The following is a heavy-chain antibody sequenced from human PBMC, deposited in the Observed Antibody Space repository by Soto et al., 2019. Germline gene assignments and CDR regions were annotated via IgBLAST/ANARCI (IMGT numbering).Heavy chain of an antibody. CDR3: ALGLRQLVPFDY. Sequence: SVKVSCKASGGTFSSYAISWVRQAPGQGLEWMGGIIPIFGTANYAQKFQGRVTITADESTSTAYMGLSSLRSEDTAVYYCALGLRQLVPFDYWGQGTLVTVSS. CDR2: IIPIFGTA. V-gene: IGHV1-69*13. CDR1: GGTFSSYA. D-gene: IGHD6-6*01. J-gene: IGHJ4*02.